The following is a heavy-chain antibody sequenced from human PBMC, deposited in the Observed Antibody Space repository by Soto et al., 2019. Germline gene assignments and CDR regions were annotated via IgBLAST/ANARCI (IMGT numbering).Heavy chain of an antibody. V-gene: IGHV3-23*01. CDR2: ISGSGGTT. J-gene: IGHJ4*02. CDR3: AKGDDYH. CDR1: GFTFSSHA. Sequence: AALRLSCAASGFTFSSHAMSWVRQAPGKGLELVSAISGSGGTTYYAGTVKGRFTISRDNSKITLYLQMNSLRAEDTAVYYCAKGDDYHWGQGTLVTVSS. D-gene: IGHD4-17*01.